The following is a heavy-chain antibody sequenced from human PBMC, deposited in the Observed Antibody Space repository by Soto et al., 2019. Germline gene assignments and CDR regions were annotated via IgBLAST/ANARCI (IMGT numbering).Heavy chain of an antibody. CDR2: INHRGGT. Sequence: ASETLSLTWAVHGESFSGYGGPFSGYYWSWIRQTPGKGLEWIGEINHRGGTNYKPSPKSRVTISVDTSKNQFSLNLNSVTAADTAVYYCARGQRRGGSSGWSLWGQGTLGTVSS. D-gene: IGHD6-19*01. CDR1: GGPFSGYY. V-gene: IGHV4-34*01. J-gene: IGHJ4*02. CDR3: ARGQRRGGSSGWSL.